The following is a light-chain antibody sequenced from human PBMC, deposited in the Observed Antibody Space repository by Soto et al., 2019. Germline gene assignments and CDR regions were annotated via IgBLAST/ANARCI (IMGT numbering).Light chain of an antibody. CDR1: QSVSSN. CDR2: GAS. CDR3: QQYFKSPWT. V-gene: IGKV3-15*01. Sequence: EIVLTQSPGTLSLSPGEGATLSCRASQSVSSNLAWYQQKPGQAPRLLIYGASTRATGIPARFSGSGSGTEFTLTISSLQSEDFAVYYCQQYFKSPWTFGQGTKVDIK. J-gene: IGKJ1*01.